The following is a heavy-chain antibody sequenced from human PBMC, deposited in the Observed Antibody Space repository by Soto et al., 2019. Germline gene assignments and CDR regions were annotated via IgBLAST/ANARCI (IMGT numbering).Heavy chain of an antibody. J-gene: IGHJ5*02. V-gene: IGHV3-23*01. Sequence: EVQLSQSGGGLVQPGGSLRLSCAASGFTFSDYGMSWVRQAPGKGLEWVSTIRGSAGNTYYADSVKGRFTISRDDSTNTVYLQMNSLRAEDTAVYCCAKPLWFGESVFDPWGQGTLVIVSS. CDR1: GFTFSDYG. CDR2: IRGSAGNT. CDR3: AKPLWFGESVFDP. D-gene: IGHD3-10*01.